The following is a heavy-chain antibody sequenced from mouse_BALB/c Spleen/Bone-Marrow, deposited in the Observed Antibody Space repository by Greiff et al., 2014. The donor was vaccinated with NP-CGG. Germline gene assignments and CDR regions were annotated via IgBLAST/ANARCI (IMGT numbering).Heavy chain of an antibody. V-gene: IGHV14-3*02. D-gene: IGHD1-1*01. CDR2: IDPANGNT. Sequence: VQLQQSGAELVKPGASVKLSCTASGINIKDTYMHWVKQRPEQGLEWIGRIDPANGNTKYDPKFQGKATITADTSSNTAYLQLSSLTSEDTAVYYCASYYYGHYFDYWGQGTTLTVSS. CDR1: GINIKDTY. CDR3: ASYYYGHYFDY. J-gene: IGHJ2*01.